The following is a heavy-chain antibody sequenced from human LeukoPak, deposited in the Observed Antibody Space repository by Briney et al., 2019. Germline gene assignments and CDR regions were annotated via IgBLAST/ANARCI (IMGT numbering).Heavy chain of an antibody. Sequence: WETLSLTCTVSGGSISCSSYYWGWIRQPPGKGLEWIGTISYRGSTFYNPSLKSRVTISVDTSKNQFSLKLSSATAADTAVYYCARVDTAMADNWFDPWGQGTLVTVSS. CDR1: GGSISCSSYY. J-gene: IGHJ5*02. D-gene: IGHD5-18*01. CDR2: ISYRGST. CDR3: ARVDTAMADNWFDP. V-gene: IGHV4-39*07.